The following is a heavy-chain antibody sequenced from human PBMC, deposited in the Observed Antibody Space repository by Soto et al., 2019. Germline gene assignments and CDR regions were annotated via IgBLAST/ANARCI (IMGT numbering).Heavy chain of an antibody. Sequence: SETLSLTCTVSGGSISSGGYYWSWIRQHPGKGLEWIGCIYATGSTYYNPSLKSRVTMSVDTSKKQFSLTLRSVTAADTAMYYCVRDGTKNVRDWFDPWGQGILVTVSS. J-gene: IGHJ5*02. CDR2: IYATGST. CDR1: GGSISSGGYY. CDR3: VRDGTKNVRDWFDP. V-gene: IGHV4-31*03. D-gene: IGHD1-1*01.